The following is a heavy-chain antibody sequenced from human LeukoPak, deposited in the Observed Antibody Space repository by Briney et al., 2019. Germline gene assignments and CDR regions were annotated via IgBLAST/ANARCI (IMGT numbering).Heavy chain of an antibody. J-gene: IGHJ4*02. V-gene: IGHV3-53*01. Sequence: GGSLRLSCAASGFTLSSYAMSWVRQAPGKGLEWVSVIYSGGSTYYADSVKGRFTISRDNSKNTLYLQMNSLRAEDTAVYYCARTGSNFDYWGQGTLVTVSS. CDR3: ARTGSNFDY. CDR2: IYSGGST. CDR1: GFTLSSYA. D-gene: IGHD6-13*01.